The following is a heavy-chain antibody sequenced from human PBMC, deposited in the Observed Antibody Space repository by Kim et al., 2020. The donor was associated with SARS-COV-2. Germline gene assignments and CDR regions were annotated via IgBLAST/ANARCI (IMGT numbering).Heavy chain of an antibody. V-gene: IGHV4-34*01. CDR2: INHSGST. J-gene: IGHJ4*01. Sequence: SETLSLTCAVYGGSFSGYYWSWIRQPPGKGLEWIGEINHSGSTNYNPSLKSRVTISVDTSKNQFSLKLSSVTAADTAVYYCARGPRLLWSGIPPPPFDY. CDR3: ARGPRLLWSGIPPPPFDY. CDR1: GGSFSGYY. D-gene: IGHD3-10*01.